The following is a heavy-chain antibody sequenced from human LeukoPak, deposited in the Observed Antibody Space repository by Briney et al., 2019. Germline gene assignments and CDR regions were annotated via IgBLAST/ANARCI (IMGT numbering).Heavy chain of an antibody. CDR1: GFTVSSNY. V-gene: IGHV3-21*01. J-gene: IGHJ6*03. D-gene: IGHD3-3*01. CDR3: ARAGGVSSYYDFWSGYTAPRGGFYYYMDV. CDR2: ISSSSSYI. Sequence: PGGSLRLSCAASGFTVSSNYMSWVRQAPGKGLEWVSSISSSSSYIYYADSVKGRFTISRDNAKNSLYLQMNSLRAEDTAVYYCARAGGVSSYYDFWSGYTAPRGGFYYYMDVWGKGTTVTVSS.